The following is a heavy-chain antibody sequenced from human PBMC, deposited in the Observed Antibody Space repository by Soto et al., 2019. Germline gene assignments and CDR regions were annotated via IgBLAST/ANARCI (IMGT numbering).Heavy chain of an antibody. J-gene: IGHJ3*02. CDR3: ASLYGSGSYSAAFDI. V-gene: IGHV4-34*01. CDR2: INHSGST. CDR1: GGSFSGYY. Sequence: SETLSLTCAVYGGSFSGYYWSWIRQPPGKGLEWIGEINHSGSTNYNPSLKSRVTISVDTSKNQFSLRLSFVTAADTAVYYCASLYGSGSYSAAFDIWGQGTMVTVSS. D-gene: IGHD3-10*01.